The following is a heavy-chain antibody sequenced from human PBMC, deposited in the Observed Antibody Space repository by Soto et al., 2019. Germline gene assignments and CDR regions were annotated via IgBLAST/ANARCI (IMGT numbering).Heavy chain of an antibody. D-gene: IGHD3-3*01. CDR1: GYKSSTYW. J-gene: IGHJ6*02. Sequence: GESLKISCKGSGYKSSTYWIGWVRQMPGKGLEWMGIIYPGDSDTRYSPSFQGQVTISADKSISTAYLQWSSLKASDTAIYYCARPLSYDFWSGSFVWGQGTTVTVSS. CDR2: IYPGDSDT. V-gene: IGHV5-51*01. CDR3: ARPLSYDFWSGSFV.